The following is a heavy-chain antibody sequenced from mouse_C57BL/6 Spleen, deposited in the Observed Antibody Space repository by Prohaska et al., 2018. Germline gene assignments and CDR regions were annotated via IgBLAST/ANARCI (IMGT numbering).Heavy chain of an antibody. Sequence: EVQLLETGGGLVQPGGSRGLSCEGSGFTFSGLWMSWVRQPPGKTLEWIGDINSDVSAINYAPSIKDRFTIFRDNDKSTLYLQMSNVRSEDTATYFCMRYSNYLYFDVWGTGTTVTVSS. CDR3: MRYSNYLYFDV. J-gene: IGHJ1*03. V-gene: IGHV11-2*01. CDR2: INSDVSAI. D-gene: IGHD2-5*01. CDR1: GFTFSGLW.